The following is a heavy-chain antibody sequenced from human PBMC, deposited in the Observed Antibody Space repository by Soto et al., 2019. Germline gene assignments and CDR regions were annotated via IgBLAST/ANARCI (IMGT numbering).Heavy chain of an antibody. V-gene: IGHV4-30-4*01. D-gene: IGHD3-22*01. CDR2: IYYSGST. CDR3: ARGDYYDSSGYFPGGMDV. CDR1: GDSISSGDYY. J-gene: IGHJ6*02. Sequence: SETLSLTCTVSGDSISSGDYYWSWIRQPPGKGLEWIGYIYYSGSTYYNPSLKSRVTISVDTSKNQFSLKLSSVTAADTAVYYCARGDYYDSSGYFPGGMDVWGQGTTVTVSS.